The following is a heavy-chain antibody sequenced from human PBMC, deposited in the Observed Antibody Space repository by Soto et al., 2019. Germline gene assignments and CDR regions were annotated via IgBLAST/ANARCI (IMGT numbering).Heavy chain of an antibody. CDR2: IYYTGGT. V-gene: IGHV4-31*03. CDR1: GDSISSGGYY. D-gene: IGHD6-19*01. Sequence: QVQLQESGPGLVKPSQTLSLTCTVSGDSISSGGYYWNWIRQRPGKGLAWIGNIYYTGGTYNNPTLKSRLTISVDTSKNQFSLRLSSVTAADTAVYYCARDTGLVRYYFDYWGQGTLVTVAS. J-gene: IGHJ4*02. CDR3: ARDTGLVRYYFDY.